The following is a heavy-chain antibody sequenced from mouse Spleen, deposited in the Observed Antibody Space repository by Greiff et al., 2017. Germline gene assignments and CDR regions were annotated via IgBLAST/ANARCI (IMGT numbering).Heavy chain of an antibody. J-gene: IGHJ2*01. CDR1: GFTFSSYA. Sequence: EVQRVESGGGLVKPGGSLKLSCAASGFTFSSYAMSWVRQTPEKRLEWVATISSGGSYTYYPDSVKGRFTISRDNAKNTLYLQMSSLRSEDTAMYYCANMITTGYFDYWGQGTTLTVSS. CDR2: ISSGGSYT. V-gene: IGHV5-9-3*01. D-gene: IGHD2-4*01. CDR3: ANMITTGYFDY.